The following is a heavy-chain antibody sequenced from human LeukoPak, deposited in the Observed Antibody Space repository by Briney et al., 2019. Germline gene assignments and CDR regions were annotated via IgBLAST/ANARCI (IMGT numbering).Heavy chain of an antibody. J-gene: IGHJ6*03. CDR2: IISIFGTA. CDR1: GGTFSSYA. V-gene: IGHV1-69*13. Sequence: ASVKVSCKASGGTFSSYAISWVRLAPGQGLEWMGGIISIFGTANYAQKFQGRVTITADESTSTAYMELSSLRSEDTAVYYCARLGFCSSISCYSRSAYYYYYYMDVWGKGTTVTVSS. D-gene: IGHD2-2*01. CDR3: ARLGFCSSISCYSRSAYYYYYYMDV.